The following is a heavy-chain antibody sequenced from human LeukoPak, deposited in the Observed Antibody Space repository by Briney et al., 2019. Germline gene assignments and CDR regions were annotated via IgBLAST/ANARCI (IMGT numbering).Heavy chain of an antibody. D-gene: IGHD2-21*02. J-gene: IGHJ4*02. V-gene: IGHV4-59*08. CDR2: IYYSGST. Sequence: SETLSLTCTVSGGSISSYYWSWIRQPPGKGLERIGYIYYSGSTNYNPSLKSRVTISVDTSKNQFSLKLSSVTAADTAVSYCARRTPLAYCGGDCYGLTDWGQGTLVTVSS. CDR1: GGSISSYY. CDR3: ARRTPLAYCGGDCYGLTD.